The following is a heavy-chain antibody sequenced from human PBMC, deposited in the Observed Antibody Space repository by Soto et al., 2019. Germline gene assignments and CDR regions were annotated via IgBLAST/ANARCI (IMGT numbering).Heavy chain of an antibody. D-gene: IGHD2-8*02. J-gene: IGHJ5*02. Sequence: ASVKVSCKASGYTFTSYAMHWVRQAPGQRLEWMGWINAGNGNTKYSQKFQGRVTIARDTSASTAYMELSSLRSEDTAVYYCARSLLAGRHNKCIDPWCQGTLVTVS. V-gene: IGHV1-3*01. CDR2: INAGNGNT. CDR3: ARSLLAGRHNKCIDP. CDR1: GYTFTSYA.